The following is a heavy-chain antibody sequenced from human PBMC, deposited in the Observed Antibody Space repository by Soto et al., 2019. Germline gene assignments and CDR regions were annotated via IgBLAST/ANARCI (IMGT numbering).Heavy chain of an antibody. CDR2: IIPIFGTA. Sequence: QVQLVQSGAEVKKPGSSVKVSCKASGGTFSSYGVSWVRQAPGQGLEWMGGIIPIFGTANHAQKFQGRVTMTADDSTSTAYMELSSLRSEDTAVYYCARSGARPGDYYYGMDVWGQGTTVTVSS. CDR3: ARSGARPGDYYYGMDV. CDR1: GGTFSSYG. J-gene: IGHJ6*02. D-gene: IGHD3-10*01. V-gene: IGHV1-69*12.